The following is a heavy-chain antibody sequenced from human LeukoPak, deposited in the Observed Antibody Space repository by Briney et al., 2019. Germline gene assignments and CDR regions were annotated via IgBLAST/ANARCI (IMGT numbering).Heavy chain of an antibody. Sequence: ASVKVSCKASGYTFTSYDINWVRQATGQGLEWMGWMNPNSGNTGYAQKLQGRVTMTTDTSTSTAYMELRSLRSDDTAVYYCARDGGFLEWLLYLDYWGQGTLVTVSS. CDR2: MNPNSGNT. CDR1: GYTFTSYD. J-gene: IGHJ4*02. V-gene: IGHV1-8*01. CDR3: ARDGGFLEWLLYLDY. D-gene: IGHD3-3*01.